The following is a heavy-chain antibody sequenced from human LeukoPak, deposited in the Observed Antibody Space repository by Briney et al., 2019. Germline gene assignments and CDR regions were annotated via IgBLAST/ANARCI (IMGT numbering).Heavy chain of an antibody. V-gene: IGHV3-21*01. D-gene: IGHD2-15*01. J-gene: IGHJ4*02. CDR3: ARAYSGYCNGGSCYDFDY. CDR1: GFTFSSSW. Sequence: GGSLRLSCAASGFTFSSSWMSWVRQAPGKGLEWVSSISGSSSYIYYGDSVKGRFTSSRHNAKNSLYLQMNSLRVEDTAVYYCARAYSGYCNGGSCYDFDYWGQGTLVTVSS. CDR2: ISGSSSYI.